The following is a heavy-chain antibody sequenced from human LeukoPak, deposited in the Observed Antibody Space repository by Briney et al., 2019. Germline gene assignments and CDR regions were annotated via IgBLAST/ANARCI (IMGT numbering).Heavy chain of an antibody. V-gene: IGHV1-69*04. Sequence: SVKVSCKASGGTFSSYAISWERQAPGQGLEWMGRIIPILGIANYAQKFQGRVTITADKSTSTAYMELSSLRSEDTAVYYCARGVATIGGHYFDYWGQGTLVTVSS. D-gene: IGHD5-12*01. CDR2: IIPILGIA. CDR3: ARGVATIGGHYFDY. CDR1: GGTFSSYA. J-gene: IGHJ4*02.